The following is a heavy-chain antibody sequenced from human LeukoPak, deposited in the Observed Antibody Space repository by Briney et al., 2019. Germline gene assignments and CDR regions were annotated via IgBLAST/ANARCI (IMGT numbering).Heavy chain of an antibody. CDR2: ISSIGTT. CDR1: GGSISGFY. D-gene: IGHD4-17*01. J-gene: IGHJ3*02. CDR3: ARDPTTVTKGFDI. V-gene: IGHV4-59*01. Sequence: SETLSLTCTVSGGSISGFYWSWIRQPPGKGLEWIGYISSIGTTNYNPSLKSRVTISVDTSKKRFSLKMTSVTAADTAVYYCARDPTTVTKGFDIWGQGTMVTVSS.